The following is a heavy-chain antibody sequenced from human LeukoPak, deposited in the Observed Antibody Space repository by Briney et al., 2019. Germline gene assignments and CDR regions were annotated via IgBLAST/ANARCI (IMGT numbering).Heavy chain of an antibody. Sequence: GGSLRLSCAASGFTFSSYSMNWVRQAPGKGLEWVSSISSSSSYIYYADSVKGRFTISRDNAKNSLYLQMNSLRAEDTAVYYCAGDYGSGSYRSDYWGQGTLVTVSS. CDR2: ISSSSSYI. D-gene: IGHD3-10*01. V-gene: IGHV3-21*01. CDR1: GFTFSSYS. CDR3: AGDYGSGSYRSDY. J-gene: IGHJ4*02.